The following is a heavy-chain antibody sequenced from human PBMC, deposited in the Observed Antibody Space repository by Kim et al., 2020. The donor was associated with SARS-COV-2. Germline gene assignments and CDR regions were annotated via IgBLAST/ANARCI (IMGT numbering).Heavy chain of an antibody. CDR3: ARGYYYSSSGPSPAY. D-gene: IGHD3-22*01. CDR1: GYTFSTYG. V-gene: IGHV7-4-1*02. J-gene: IGHJ4*02. Sequence: ASVKVSCKASGYTFSTYGLHWVRQAPGQGLEYMGWINTNTGNPTYAQGFTGQFVFSLDTSVSTAYLQISSLKAEDTAVYYCARGYYYSSSGPSPAYWGQGTLVTVSS. CDR2: INTNTGNP.